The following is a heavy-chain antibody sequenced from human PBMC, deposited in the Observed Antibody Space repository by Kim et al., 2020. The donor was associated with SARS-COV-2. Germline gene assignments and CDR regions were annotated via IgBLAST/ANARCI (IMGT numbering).Heavy chain of an antibody. D-gene: IGHD3-22*01. CDR1: GDSFSPSY. CDR2: IFNTGGT. J-gene: IGHJ4*01. V-gene: IGHV4-59*13. CDR3: ARVGGSGFHLDY. Sequence: SETLSLTCTVSGDSFSPSYWSWIRHPPGKGLEWIGYIFNTGGTNYNPSTYNPSLKSRVTISVDTSNNQFSLEPNSVTAADTAIYFCARVGGSGFHLDYWG.